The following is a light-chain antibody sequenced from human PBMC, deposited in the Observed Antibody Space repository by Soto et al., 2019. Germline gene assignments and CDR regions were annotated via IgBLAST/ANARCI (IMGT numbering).Light chain of an antibody. V-gene: IGKV4-1*01. Sequence: DIVMTQSPDSLAVSLGERATINCNSSQSVLSSSNNENYLAWYQQNPGQPPKLLIYWASTRESGVPDRFSGSGSGTDFTLTISSLQAEDVAVYYCQQYYSTPLTFGGGTKVDIK. J-gene: IGKJ4*01. CDR1: QSVLSSSNNENY. CDR3: QQYYSTPLT. CDR2: WAS.